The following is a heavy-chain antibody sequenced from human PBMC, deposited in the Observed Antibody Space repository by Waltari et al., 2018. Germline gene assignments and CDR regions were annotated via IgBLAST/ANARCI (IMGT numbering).Heavy chain of an antibody. D-gene: IGHD3-22*01. V-gene: IGHV3-15*07. CDR1: GFTFSNAW. CDR2: IKSKTDGGTT. J-gene: IGHJ4*02. CDR3: ATYYYDSSGPFDY. Sequence: EVQLVESGGGLVKPGGSLRLSCAASGFTFSNAWMNWVRQAPGKGLEWVGRIKSKTDGGTTDYAAPVKGRFTISRDDSKNTLYLQMNSLRAEDTAVYYCATYYYDSSGPFDYWGQGTLVTVSS.